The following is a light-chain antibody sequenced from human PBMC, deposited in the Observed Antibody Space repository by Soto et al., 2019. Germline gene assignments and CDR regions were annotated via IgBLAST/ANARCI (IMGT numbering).Light chain of an antibody. CDR1: QSISWW. Sequence: DIQMTQSPSTLSASVGDRVTITCRASQSISWWLAWYQQKPGKAHKLLIYRASSLASGVPSRFSGSGSGTEFTLTISSLQPDDFATYYCQQYNSYSRTFGQGTKVEIK. CDR2: RAS. J-gene: IGKJ1*01. CDR3: QQYNSYSRT. V-gene: IGKV1-5*03.